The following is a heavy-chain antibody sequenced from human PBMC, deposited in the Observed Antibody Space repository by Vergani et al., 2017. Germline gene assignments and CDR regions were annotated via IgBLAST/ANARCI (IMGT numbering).Heavy chain of an antibody. Sequence: EVQLVESGGGLVQPGGSLRLSCEASGFSFPGYAMSWVRQAPGKGLEWVSSVSGSSATPYYADSVKGRFIISRDNSKNTLHLQMNSLRADDTALYYCARGIVPAAFDYWGQGTLVTVSS. J-gene: IGHJ4*02. CDR1: GFSFPGYA. D-gene: IGHD2-2*01. CDR3: ARGIVPAAFDY. V-gene: IGHV3-23*04. CDR2: VSGSSATP.